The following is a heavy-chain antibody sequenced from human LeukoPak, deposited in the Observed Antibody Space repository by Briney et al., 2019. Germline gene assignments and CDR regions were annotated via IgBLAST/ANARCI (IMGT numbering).Heavy chain of an antibody. J-gene: IGHJ4*02. CDR2: IKQDGSEK. CDR3: AKDMYRARIRNRIAVAATDY. CDR1: GFTFSNYW. V-gene: IGHV3-7*03. Sequence: GGSLRLSCAASGFTFSNYWMSWVRQAPGKGLEWVANIKQDGSEKYYVDSVKGRFTTSRDNAKNSLYLQMNSLRAEDTALYYCAKDMYRARIRNRIAVAATDYWGQGTLVTVSS. D-gene: IGHD6-19*01.